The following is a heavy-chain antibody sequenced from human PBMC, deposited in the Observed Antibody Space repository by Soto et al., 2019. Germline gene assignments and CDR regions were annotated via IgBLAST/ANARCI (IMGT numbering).Heavy chain of an antibody. J-gene: IGHJ5*02. CDR2: IYYSGST. CDR1: GGSISSYY. V-gene: IGHV4-59*01. Sequence: SETLSLTCTVSGGSISSYYWSWIRQPPGKGLEWIGYIYYSGSTNYNPSLKSRVTISVDTSKNQFSLKLSSVTAADTAVYYCGSSGWFGELFGWFDPWGQGTLVTVSS. CDR3: GSSGWFGELFGWFDP. D-gene: IGHD3-10*01.